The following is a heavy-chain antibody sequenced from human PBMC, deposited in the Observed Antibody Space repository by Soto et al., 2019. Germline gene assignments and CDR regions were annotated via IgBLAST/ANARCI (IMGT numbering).Heavy chain of an antibody. Sequence: PGGSLRLSCAASGFTVSSKYMTWVRQAPGKGLEWVSLIQSGGTTYYADSVKGRFTTSRDTSENTLHLQMDSLRVEDTAVYYCARDDVLCDGGRCHGIPLDVWGKGITVTVSS. CDR1: GFTVSSKY. CDR3: ARDDVLCDGGRCHGIPLDV. V-gene: IGHV3-66*01. J-gene: IGHJ6*04. CDR2: IQSGGTT. D-gene: IGHD2-15*01.